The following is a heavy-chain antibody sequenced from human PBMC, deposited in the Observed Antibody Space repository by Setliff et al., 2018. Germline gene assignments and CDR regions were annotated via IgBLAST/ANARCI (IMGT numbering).Heavy chain of an antibody. CDR2: ISPSGGLV. CDR1: GFTFRDYY. CDR3: AKFRFAPVDPKGNDP. J-gene: IGHJ5*02. D-gene: IGHD6-19*01. Sequence: GGSLRLSCAASGFTFRDYYMSWIRHAPGKGLEWLSYISPSGGLVYYADSVKGRFTISRDDSRSSLFLQMNSLRDEDTAVYFCAKFRFAPVDPKGNDPWGQGTLVTVSS. V-gene: IGHV3-11*04.